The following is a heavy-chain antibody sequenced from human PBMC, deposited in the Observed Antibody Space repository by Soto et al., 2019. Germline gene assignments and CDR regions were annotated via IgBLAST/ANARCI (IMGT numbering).Heavy chain of an antibody. Sequence: SETLSLTCAVYGGSFSGYYWSGIRQPPGKGLEWIGEINRSGSTNYNPSLKSRVTISVDTSKNQFSLKLSSVTAADTAVYYCASFGEKRFLEWLHAFDISGQGTTVPVSS. CDR2: INRSGST. J-gene: IGHJ3*02. CDR3: ASFGEKRFLEWLHAFDI. V-gene: IGHV4-34*01. CDR1: GGSFSGYY. D-gene: IGHD3-3*01.